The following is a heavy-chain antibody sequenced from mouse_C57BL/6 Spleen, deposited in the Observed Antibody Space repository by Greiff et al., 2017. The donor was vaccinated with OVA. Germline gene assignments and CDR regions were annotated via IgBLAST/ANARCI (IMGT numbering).Heavy chain of an antibody. J-gene: IGHJ2*01. D-gene: IGHD2-5*01. Sequence: VQLQQPGAELVKPGASVKLSCKASGYTFTSYWMQWVKQRPGQGLEWIGEIDPSDSYTNYNQKFKGKATLTVDTSSSTAYMQLSSLTSEDSAVYYCARQSNYEGYWGQGTTLTVSS. CDR2: IDPSDSYT. CDR1: GYTFTSYW. CDR3: ARQSNYEGY. V-gene: IGHV1-50*01.